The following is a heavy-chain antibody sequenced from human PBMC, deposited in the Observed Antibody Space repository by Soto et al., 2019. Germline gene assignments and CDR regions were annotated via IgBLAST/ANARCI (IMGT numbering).Heavy chain of an antibody. CDR3: AREIYYGSGSYFGN. CDR2: IYYSGST. Sequence: SETLSLTCTVSGGSISSYYWSWIRRPPGKGLEWIGYIYYSGSTNYNPSLKSRVTISVDTSKNQFSLKLSSVTAADTAVYYCAREIYYGSGSYFGNWGQGTLVTVSS. J-gene: IGHJ4*02. D-gene: IGHD3-10*01. CDR1: GGSISSYY. V-gene: IGHV4-59*01.